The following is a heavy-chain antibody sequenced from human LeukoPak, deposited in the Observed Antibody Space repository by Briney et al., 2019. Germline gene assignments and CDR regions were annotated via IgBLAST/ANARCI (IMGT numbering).Heavy chain of an antibody. D-gene: IGHD3-10*01. Sequence: GGSLRLSCAASGFTFSDSAMTWVRQVPGKGLEWVSLISSSGGNTYYADSVKGRFTISRDNSKNTLSLQMNSLKTEDTAVYYCTRTVESDSGSYYDTLAFDIWGQGTMVTVSS. CDR3: TRTVESDSGSYYDTLAFDI. V-gene: IGHV3-23*01. CDR2: ISSSGGNT. CDR1: GFTFSDSA. J-gene: IGHJ3*02.